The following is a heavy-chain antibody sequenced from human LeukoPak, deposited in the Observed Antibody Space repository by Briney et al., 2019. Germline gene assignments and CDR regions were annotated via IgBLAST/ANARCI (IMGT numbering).Heavy chain of an antibody. Sequence: GSVKVSCKASGYTFTSYGIRWVRQAPGQGLEWMGWISAYNGNTNYAQKLQGRVTMTTDTSTSTAYMELRSLRSDDTAVYYCARDESGSYLFDYWGQGTLVTVSS. CDR1: GYTFTSYG. J-gene: IGHJ4*02. D-gene: IGHD1-26*01. CDR3: ARDESGSYLFDY. V-gene: IGHV1-18*01. CDR2: ISAYNGNT.